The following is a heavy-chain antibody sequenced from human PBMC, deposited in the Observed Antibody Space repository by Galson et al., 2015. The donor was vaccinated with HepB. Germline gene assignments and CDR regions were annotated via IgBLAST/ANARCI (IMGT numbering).Heavy chain of an antibody. CDR3: ARVYFGSGSFFMDV. CDR2: VSRTGTTM. J-gene: IGHJ6*02. CDR1: GFTFSSHT. Sequence: SLRLSCAASGFTFSSHTMNWVRQAPGKGLESVSHVSRTGTTMYYADSAKGRFTLSRDNAQNPLYLQMNSLRDEATAVYYCARVYFGSGSFFMDVWGQGTAVTGSS. D-gene: IGHD3-10*01. V-gene: IGHV3-48*02.